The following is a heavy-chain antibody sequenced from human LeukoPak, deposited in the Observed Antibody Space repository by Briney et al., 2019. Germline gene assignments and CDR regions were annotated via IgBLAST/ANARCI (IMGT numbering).Heavy chain of an antibody. Sequence: GGSLRLSCTASGFTFGDYAMSWVRQAPGKGLEWVGFIRSKAYGGTTEYAASVKGRFTISRDDSKSIAYPQMNSLKTEDTAVYYCTTYYYGSGSYPRWGQGTLVTVSS. CDR2: IRSKAYGGTT. D-gene: IGHD3-10*01. V-gene: IGHV3-49*04. J-gene: IGHJ4*02. CDR1: GFTFGDYA. CDR3: TTYYYGSGSYPR.